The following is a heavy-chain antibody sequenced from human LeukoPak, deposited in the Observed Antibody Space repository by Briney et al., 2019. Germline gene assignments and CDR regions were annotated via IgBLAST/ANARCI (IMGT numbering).Heavy chain of an antibody. J-gene: IGHJ4*02. CDR3: ARENIVVVVAATAGLDY. V-gene: IGHV3-30*01. CDR1: GFTFSSYA. D-gene: IGHD2-15*01. Sequence: GGSLRLSCAASGFTFSSYAMHWVRQAPGKGLEWVAVISYDGSNKYYADSVKGRFTISRDNSKNTLYLQMNSLRAEDTAVYYCARENIVVVVAATAGLDYWGQGTLVTVSS. CDR2: ISYDGSNK.